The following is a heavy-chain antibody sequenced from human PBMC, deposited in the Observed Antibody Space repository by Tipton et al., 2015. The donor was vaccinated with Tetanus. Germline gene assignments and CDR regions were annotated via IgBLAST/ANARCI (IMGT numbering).Heavy chain of an antibody. CDR1: GGSISSGGYF. D-gene: IGHD3-10*01. J-gene: IGHJ4*02. CDR3: GTLVRGVLLTRVIEN. Sequence: TLSLTCTVSGGSISSGGYFWNWIRQRPGKGPEWIGYIYYSGSTYYNPSLKSRLSMSVDTSKNQFFLNLSSVTAADTAVYYCGTLVRGVLLTRVIENWGQGALVIVSS. V-gene: IGHV4-31*03. CDR2: IYYSGST.